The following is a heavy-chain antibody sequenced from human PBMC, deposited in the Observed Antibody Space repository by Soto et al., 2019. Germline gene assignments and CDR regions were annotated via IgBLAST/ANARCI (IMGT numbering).Heavy chain of an antibody. D-gene: IGHD3-16*02. V-gene: IGHV3-15*01. Sequence: EVQLVESGGGLIKPGGSLTLSCAASGFTFNIASMSWVRQAPGKGLDWVGRIKSKDDGGKTDYAAPRKGRSTDSRNDSNSTRALQMTSLSSAESSGYHGTTGSWHPHWGQGTLVTVSS. CDR1: GFTFNIAS. J-gene: IGHJ4*02. CDR2: IKSKDDGGKT. CDR3: TTGSWHPH.